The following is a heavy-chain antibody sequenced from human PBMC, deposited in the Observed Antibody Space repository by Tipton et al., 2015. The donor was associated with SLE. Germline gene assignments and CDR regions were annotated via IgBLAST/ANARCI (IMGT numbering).Heavy chain of an antibody. CDR3: ARAGSVTVAGTIAEY. D-gene: IGHD6-13*01. CDR2: IDSSGGTI. Sequence: SLRLSCTASGFTFSNYEVTWIRQAPGKGREWVSYIDSSGGTIFYASSVKGRFSLSRDSAENSEYLQMNSLRAEDTAGYYCARAGSVTVAGTIAEYWGQGTLVTVSA. CDR1: GFTFSNYE. V-gene: IGHV3-48*03. J-gene: IGHJ4*02.